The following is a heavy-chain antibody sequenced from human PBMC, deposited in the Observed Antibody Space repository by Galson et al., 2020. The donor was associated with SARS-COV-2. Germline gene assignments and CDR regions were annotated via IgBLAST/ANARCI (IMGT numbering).Heavy chain of an antibody. CDR3: ARESWANYYDSSGYYRDYYYGMDV. V-gene: IGHV3-21*01. Sequence: GGSLRLSCAASGFTFSSYSMNWVRQAPGKGLEWVSSISSSSYIYYADSVKGRFTISRDNAKNSLYLQMNSLRAEDTAVYYCARESWANYYDSSGYYRDYYYGMDVWGQGTTVTVSS. J-gene: IGHJ6*02. CDR1: GFTFSSYS. D-gene: IGHD3-22*01. CDR2: ISSSSYI.